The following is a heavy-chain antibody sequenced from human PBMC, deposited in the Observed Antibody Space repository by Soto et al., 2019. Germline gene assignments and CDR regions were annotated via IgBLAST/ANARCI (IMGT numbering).Heavy chain of an antibody. Sequence: QVQLVESGGGLVKPGGSLRLSCAVSGFTFNDYQMTWFRQAPGKGLEWVSRISSTGSYADYADSVKGRFTVSRDNANITVYLPMDSLRDEDTAVYFCARIVGLRLNDYWGQGTLVIVSS. CDR1: GFTFNDYQ. CDR3: ARIVGLRLNDY. V-gene: IGHV3-11*05. CDR2: ISSTGSYA. D-gene: IGHD1-26*01. J-gene: IGHJ4*02.